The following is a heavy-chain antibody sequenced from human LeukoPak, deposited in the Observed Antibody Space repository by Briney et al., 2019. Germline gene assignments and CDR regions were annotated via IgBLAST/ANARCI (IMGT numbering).Heavy chain of an antibody. CDR2: IKSKSNGGTA. V-gene: IGHV3-15*01. Sequence: GGSLRLSCAASGFTFINAWMNWVRQAPGKGLEWVGRIKSKSNGGTADYAAPVKGRFTISRDDSKNMVYLQMNSLKTEDTAVYYCTRCGGDCYSGFSDAFDIWGQGTMVTVSS. CDR3: TRCGGDCYSGFSDAFDI. CDR1: GFTFINAW. J-gene: IGHJ3*02. D-gene: IGHD2-21*02.